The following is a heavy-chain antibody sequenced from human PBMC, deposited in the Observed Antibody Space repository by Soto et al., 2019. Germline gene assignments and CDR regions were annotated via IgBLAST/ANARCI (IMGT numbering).Heavy chain of an antibody. CDR1: GFTFSTTW. CDR3: ARGRVSMT. Sequence: EVQLVESGGGSVQPGGSLRLSCTASGFTFSTTWMTWVRQAPGKGLEWVANIKEDGSERGYVDSVKGRFTISRDNANKSLNLQMSSLRAEDTAVYFCARGRVSMTWGQGAMVIVSS. V-gene: IGHV3-7*04. CDR2: IKEDGSER. D-gene: IGHD3-22*01. J-gene: IGHJ3*01.